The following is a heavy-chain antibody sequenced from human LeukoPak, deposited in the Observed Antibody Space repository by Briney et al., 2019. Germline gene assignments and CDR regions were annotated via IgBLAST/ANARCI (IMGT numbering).Heavy chain of an antibody. CDR1: GFTFSSYA. J-gene: IGHJ4*02. Sequence: GGSLRLSCEASGFTFSSYAMSWVRQAPGKGLEWVSAISGSGGSTYYADSVKGRFTISRDNSKNTLYLQMDSLRAEDTAVYYCAKHTKPKIAAAVVDYWGQGTLVTVSS. CDR2: ISGSGGST. CDR3: AKHTKPKIAAAVVDY. V-gene: IGHV3-23*01. D-gene: IGHD6-13*01.